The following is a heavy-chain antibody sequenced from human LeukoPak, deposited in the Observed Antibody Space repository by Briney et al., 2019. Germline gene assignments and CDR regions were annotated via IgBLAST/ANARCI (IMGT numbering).Heavy chain of an antibody. Sequence: SETLSLTCAVYGGSFSGYYWSWIRQPPGKGLEWIWEINHSGSTNYNPSLKSRVTISVDTSKNQFSLKLSSVTAADTAVYYCARQTLNVGGYAPFDYWGQGTLVTVSS. CDR1: GGSFSGYY. V-gene: IGHV4-34*01. J-gene: IGHJ4*02. D-gene: IGHD5-12*01. CDR3: ARQTLNVGGYAPFDY. CDR2: INHSGST.